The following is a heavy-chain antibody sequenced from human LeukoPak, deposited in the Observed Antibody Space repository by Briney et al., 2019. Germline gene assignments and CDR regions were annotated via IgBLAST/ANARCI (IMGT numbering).Heavy chain of an antibody. V-gene: IGHV3-21*05. CDR1: GFTFSIYA. CDR2: INDDSSDI. J-gene: IGHJ4*02. D-gene: IGHD2-2*01. CDR3: ARDTFQPGLIDS. Sequence: PGGSLRLSCAASGFTFSIYAMNWVRLAPGKGLGWVSYINDDSSDIHYAGSVRGRFTISRDDARKTLYLQLSSLRVEDTAVYYCARDTFQPGLIDSWGQGTLVTVSS.